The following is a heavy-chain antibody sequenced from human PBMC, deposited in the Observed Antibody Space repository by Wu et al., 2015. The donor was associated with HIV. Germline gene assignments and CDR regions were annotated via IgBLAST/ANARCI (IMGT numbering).Heavy chain of an antibody. CDR1: GGTFNSYA. V-gene: IGHV1-69*05. CDR2: IIPIFGTT. J-gene: IGHJ6*02. Sequence: QVHLVQSGAEVKKPGSSVKVSCKASGGTFNSYALSWVRQAPGQGLEWMGGIIPIFGTTNYAQKFQGRVTITTDESTSTAYMELSSLRSEDTAMYYCARAGWSGSYLRPFVSVRYGTSWGQGTTVTVS. CDR3: ARAGWSGSYLRPFVSVRYGTS. D-gene: IGHD1-26*01.